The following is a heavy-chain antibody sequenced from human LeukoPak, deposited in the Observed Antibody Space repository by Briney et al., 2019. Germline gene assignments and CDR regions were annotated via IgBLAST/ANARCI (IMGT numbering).Heavy chain of an antibody. CDR3: ARDWGYGSGSYYRVY. CDR1: GFTFSSYA. Sequence: GGSLRLSCAASGFTFSSYAMSWVRQAPGKGLEWVANIKQDGSEKYYVDSVKGRFTISRDNAKNSLYLQMNSLRAEDTAVYYCARDWGYGSGSYYRVYWGQGTLVTVSS. D-gene: IGHD3-10*01. J-gene: IGHJ4*02. CDR2: IKQDGSEK. V-gene: IGHV3-7*01.